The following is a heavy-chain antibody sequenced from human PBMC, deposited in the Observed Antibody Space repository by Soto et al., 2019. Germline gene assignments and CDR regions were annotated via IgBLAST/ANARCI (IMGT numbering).Heavy chain of an antibody. CDR2: IIPLFGTT. CDR1: GGTFSTYP. CDR3: ARGATHGSSWYFWFDP. Sequence: QVQLVQSGAEVRMPGSSVKVSCKASGGTFSTYPINWVRQAPGQGLEWMGGIIPLFGTTNYAQKFKGRVTITADDSTSTAYMELSSLRAEDAAVYYCARGATHGSSWYFWFDPWGQGTLVTVFS. D-gene: IGHD6-13*01. V-gene: IGHV1-69*01. J-gene: IGHJ5*02.